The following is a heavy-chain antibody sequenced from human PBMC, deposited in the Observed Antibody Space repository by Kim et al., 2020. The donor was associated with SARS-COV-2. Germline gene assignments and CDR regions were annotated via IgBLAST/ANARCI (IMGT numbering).Heavy chain of an antibody. V-gene: IGHV3-7*01. D-gene: IGHD2-15*01. Sequence: TDYIDTVESRFTISRDNAKNSLYLQMNSLRAEDTAVDDCAAGVYCFDWWGQGTLVTVSS. CDR3: AAGVYCFDW. CDR2: T. J-gene: IGHJ4*02.